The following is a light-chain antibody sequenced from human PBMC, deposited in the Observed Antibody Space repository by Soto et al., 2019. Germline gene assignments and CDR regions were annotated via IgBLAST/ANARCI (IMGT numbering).Light chain of an antibody. J-gene: IGLJ2*01. CDR2: DVS. CDR1: SSDVGGYNY. V-gene: IGLV2-14*01. Sequence: QSALTQPASVSGSPGQSITISFTGTSSDVGGYNYVSWYQQHPGKAPKLMIYDVSNRPSGVSNRFSGSKSGNTAYLTISGLQAEDEADYYCSSYTSSSTRVVFGGGTKVTVL. CDR3: SSYTSSSTRVV.